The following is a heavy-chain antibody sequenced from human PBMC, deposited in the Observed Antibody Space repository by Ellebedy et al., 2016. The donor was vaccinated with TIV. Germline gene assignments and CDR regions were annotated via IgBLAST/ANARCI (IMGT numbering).Heavy chain of an antibody. CDR3: AKDIAPGGWYFDY. CDR2: IKQDGSEK. J-gene: IGHJ4*02. D-gene: IGHD6-19*01. V-gene: IGHV3-7*01. Sequence: GESLKISXAASGFRFSNYWMNWVRQAPGKGLEWVANIKQDGSEKNYVDSVNGRFTISRDNSKNTLYLQMNSLRAEDTAVYYCAKDIAPGGWYFDYWGQGTLVTVSS. CDR1: GFRFSNYW.